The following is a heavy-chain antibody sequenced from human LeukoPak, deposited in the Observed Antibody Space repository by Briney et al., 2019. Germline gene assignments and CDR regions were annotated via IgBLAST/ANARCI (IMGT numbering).Heavy chain of an antibody. CDR3: AKRGGFLRDYYYYGMDV. D-gene: IGHD3-10*01. CDR1: GFTFDDYA. Sequence: GGSLRLSCAASGFTFDDYAMHWVRQAPGQGVEWGSVIGGDGGSTYHAESVKCRFTISRDNSKNSLFLQMNCLRSEDTALYFCAKRGGFLRDYYYYGMDVWGQGTTVTVSS. CDR2: IGGDGGST. J-gene: IGHJ6*02. V-gene: IGHV3-43*02.